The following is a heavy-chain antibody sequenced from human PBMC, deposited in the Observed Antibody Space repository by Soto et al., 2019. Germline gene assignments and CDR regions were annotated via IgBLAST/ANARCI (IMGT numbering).Heavy chain of an antibody. V-gene: IGHV3-23*01. J-gene: IGHJ4*02. D-gene: IGHD2-8*01. CDR3: AKDHCTLSNCIAGFDY. CDR2: ITDGDGNT. Sequence: EVQLLESGGGLVQPGGSLRLSCAASGFTFRTYGMNWVRQAPGKGLEWVSSITDGDGNTFYADSVKGRFTMSRDNSKNTLYLQMHSLRAEDTAIYYCAKDHCTLSNCIAGFDYWGQGTLVTVSS. CDR1: GFTFRTYG.